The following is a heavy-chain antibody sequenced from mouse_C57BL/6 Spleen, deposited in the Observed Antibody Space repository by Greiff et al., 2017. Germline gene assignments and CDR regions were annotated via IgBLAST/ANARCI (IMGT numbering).Heavy chain of an antibody. CDR1: GYTFTTSP. D-gene: IGHD1-1*01. J-gene: IGHJ2*01. CDR3: ARHRIHYGSSYGFDY. CDR2: FHPYNDDT. Sequence: QVQLKQSGAELVKPGASVKMSCKASGYTFTTSPIEWMKQNHGKSLEWIGNFHPYNDDTKYNEKFKGKATLTVEKSSSTVYLELSRLTSDDSAVYYCARHRIHYGSSYGFDYWGQGTTLTVSS. V-gene: IGHV1-47*01.